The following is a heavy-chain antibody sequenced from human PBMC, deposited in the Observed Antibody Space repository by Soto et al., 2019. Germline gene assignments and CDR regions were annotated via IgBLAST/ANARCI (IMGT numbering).Heavy chain of an antibody. D-gene: IGHD5-12*01. CDR2: ISSSGSDT. Sequence: QVQLVESGGGLVKPGGCLRLSCAASGFTFSDYYMSWIRQAPGKGLEWVSYISSSGSDTNYADSVKGRFTVSRDNAKNALYLQRNSLRAEDTAVYYCARSLRGYSGYSGCWGQGTLVTVSS. V-gene: IGHV3-11*05. J-gene: IGHJ4*02. CDR1: GFTFSDYY. CDR3: ARSLRGYSGYSGC.